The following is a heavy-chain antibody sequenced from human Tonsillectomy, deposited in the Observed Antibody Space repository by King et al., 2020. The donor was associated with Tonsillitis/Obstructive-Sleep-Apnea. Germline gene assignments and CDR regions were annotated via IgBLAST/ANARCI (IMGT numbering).Heavy chain of an antibody. CDR2: ISSSGSTI. D-gene: IGHD2-15*01. J-gene: IGHJ6*02. CDR1: GFTFSSYE. CDR3: AIRLGSGGSEGDYYYGMDV. Sequence: VQLVESGGGLVQPGGSLRLSCAASGFTFSSYEMNWVRQAPGKGLEWVSYISSSGSTIYYADSVKGRFTISRDNAKNSLYLQMNSLRAEDTAVYYCAIRLGSGGSEGDYYYGMDVCGQGATVTVSS. V-gene: IGHV3-48*03.